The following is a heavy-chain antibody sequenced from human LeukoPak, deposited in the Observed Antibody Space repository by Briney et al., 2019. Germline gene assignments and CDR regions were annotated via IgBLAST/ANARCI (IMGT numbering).Heavy chain of an antibody. Sequence: TSETLSLTCAVYGGSFSGYYWTWIRQSPGMGLEWIGEIHHSGSTNYNPSLKSRVTISLDASKNQFSLTLSSVTAADTAVYYCARAWEVFNFFDGWGPGTMVTVSS. CDR2: IHHSGST. CDR1: GGSFSGYY. V-gene: IGHV4-34*01. D-gene: IGHD1-26*01. CDR3: ARAWEVFNFFDG. J-gene: IGHJ3*01.